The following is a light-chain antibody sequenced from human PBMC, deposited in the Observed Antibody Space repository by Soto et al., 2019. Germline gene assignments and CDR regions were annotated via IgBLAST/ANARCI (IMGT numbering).Light chain of an antibody. CDR2: SAS. V-gene: IGKV3-20*01. Sequence: EVVLTQSPGTLSLSPGERVTLSCRASQSVASSYLAWYQQKPGRAPRLLFYSASSRATGIPDRFSGSGSGTDFTLTISRLEPDDFATYYCQQYNTYSLLTFGGGTKVEIK. CDR3: QQYNTYSLLT. CDR1: QSVASSY. J-gene: IGKJ4*01.